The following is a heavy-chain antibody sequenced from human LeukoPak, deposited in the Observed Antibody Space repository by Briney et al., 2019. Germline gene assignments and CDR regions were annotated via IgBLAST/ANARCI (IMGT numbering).Heavy chain of an antibody. CDR3: ARDRALRRDGYSSRYFYYGMDV. D-gene: IGHD5-24*01. Sequence: PSETLSLTCTVSDXSISSGDYFWRWIRQHPGKGLEWIGYIYYSGSTYYNPSLKSRVTISVDTSKNQFSLRLSSVTAADTAMYYCARDRALRRDGYSSRYFYYGMDVWGQGTTVTVSS. V-gene: IGHV4-31*03. CDR1: DXSISSGDYF. CDR2: IYYSGST. J-gene: IGHJ6*02.